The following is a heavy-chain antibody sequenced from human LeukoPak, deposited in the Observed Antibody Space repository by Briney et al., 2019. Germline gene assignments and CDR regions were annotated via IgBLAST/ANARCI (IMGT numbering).Heavy chain of an antibody. D-gene: IGHD4-11*01. V-gene: IGHV1-69*13. Sequence: SVKVSCQASGGTFSSYAISWVRQAPGQGLEWMGGLIPIFGTANYAQKFQGRVTITADESTSTAYMELSSLRSEDTAVYYCARGTYSNYEGWFDPWGQGTLVSVSS. CDR2: LIPIFGTA. CDR3: ARGTYSNYEGWFDP. CDR1: GGTFSSYA. J-gene: IGHJ5*02.